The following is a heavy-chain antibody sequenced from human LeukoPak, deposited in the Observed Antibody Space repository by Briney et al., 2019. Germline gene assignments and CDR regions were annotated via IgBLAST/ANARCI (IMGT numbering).Heavy chain of an antibody. CDR3: ARRLSDGMDV. Sequence: SETLSLTCAVSGGSISSGGYSWSWIRQPPGKGLEWIGYIYHSGSTYYNPSLKSRVTISVDRYKNQFSLKLSSVTAADTAVYYCARRLSDGMDVWGQGTTVAVSS. D-gene: IGHD2/OR15-2a*01. V-gene: IGHV4-30-2*01. CDR2: IYHSGST. CDR1: GGSISSGGYS. J-gene: IGHJ6*02.